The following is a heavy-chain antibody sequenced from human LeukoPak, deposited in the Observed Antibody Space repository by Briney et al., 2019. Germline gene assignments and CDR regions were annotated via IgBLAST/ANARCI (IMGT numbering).Heavy chain of an antibody. CDR2: ISSSSSYI. Sequence: GGSLRLSCAASGFTFSSYSVNWVRQAPGKGLEWVSSISSSSSYIYYADSVKGRFTISRDNAKNSLYLQMNSLRAEDTALYHCARDGKRGFGELTFNYYYYGMDVWGQGTTVTVSS. D-gene: IGHD3-10*01. J-gene: IGHJ6*02. V-gene: IGHV3-21*04. CDR1: GFTFSSYS. CDR3: ARDGKRGFGELTFNYYYYGMDV.